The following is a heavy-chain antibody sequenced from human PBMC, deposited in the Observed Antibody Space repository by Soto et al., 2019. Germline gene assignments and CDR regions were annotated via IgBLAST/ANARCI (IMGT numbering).Heavy chain of an antibody. Sequence: QVRLVQSGAEVKKPGASVTVSCRASGYTFTTYYLHWVRQAPGQGIEWMGIINPNGGSTTYSQHFQGRITMTRDASANTVYMELSGLTSEDTAVYFCARDPVPSDAGPVRYPADIWGQGTLVTISS. V-gene: IGHV1-46*01. CDR1: GYTFTTYY. D-gene: IGHD2-2*02. CDR2: INPNGGST. CDR3: ARDPVPSDAGPVRYPADI. J-gene: IGHJ3*02.